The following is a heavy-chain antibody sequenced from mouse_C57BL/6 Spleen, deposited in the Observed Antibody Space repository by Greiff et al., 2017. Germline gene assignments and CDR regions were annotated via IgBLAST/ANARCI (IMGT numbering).Heavy chain of an antibody. J-gene: IGHJ1*03. D-gene: IGHD2-3*01. V-gene: IGHV1-18*01. Sequence: VQLQQSGPELVKPGASVKIPCKASGYTFADYNMDWVKQSHGKSLEWIGDINPNNGGTIYNQKFKGKATLTVDKSSSTAYMELRSLTSEDTAVYYCAREGDGYYGRDWYFDGWGTGTTVTVYS. CDR2: INPNNGGT. CDR1: GYTFADYN. CDR3: AREGDGYYGRDWYFDG.